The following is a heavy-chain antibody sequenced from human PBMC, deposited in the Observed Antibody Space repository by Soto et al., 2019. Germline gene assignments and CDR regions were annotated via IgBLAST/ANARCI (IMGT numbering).Heavy chain of an antibody. D-gene: IGHD1-7*01. CDR2: INSDGSST. Sequence: GSLRLSCAASGFTFSSYWMHWVRQAPGKGLVWVSRINSDGSSTSYADSVKGRFTISRDNAKNTLYLQMNSLRAEDTAVYYCAREVELTPYYYYGMDVWRQRTTVTVSS. V-gene: IGHV3-74*01. J-gene: IGHJ6*02. CDR1: GFTFSSYW. CDR3: AREVELTPYYYYGMDV.